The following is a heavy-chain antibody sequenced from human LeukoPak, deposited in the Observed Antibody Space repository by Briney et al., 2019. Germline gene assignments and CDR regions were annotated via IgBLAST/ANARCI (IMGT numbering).Heavy chain of an antibody. Sequence: GGSLRLSCATSGFTFNNYAMSWVRQAPGKGLEWVSTISGSGVATDYADSVKGRFTISRDNSKNTLYLQMNSLTADDTAVYYCAKDPNHLSYNWFDPWGQGTLVTVSS. CDR2: ISGSGVAT. J-gene: IGHJ5*02. CDR3: AKDPNHLSYNWFDP. CDR1: GFTFNNYA. V-gene: IGHV3-23*01. D-gene: IGHD1-14*01.